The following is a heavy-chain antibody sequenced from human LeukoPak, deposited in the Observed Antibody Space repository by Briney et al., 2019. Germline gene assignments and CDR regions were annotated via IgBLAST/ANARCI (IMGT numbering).Heavy chain of an antibody. CDR3: ARNDFWSGYPTYYYYGMDV. V-gene: IGHV1-69*13. Sequence: SVKVSCKASGGTFSSYAISWVRQAPGQGLEWMGGIIPIFGTANYAQKFQGRVTISADESTSTAYMELSSLRSEDTAVYYCARNDFWSGYPTYYYYGMDVWGQGTTVTVSS. J-gene: IGHJ6*02. CDR2: IIPIFGTA. D-gene: IGHD3-3*01. CDR1: GGTFSSYA.